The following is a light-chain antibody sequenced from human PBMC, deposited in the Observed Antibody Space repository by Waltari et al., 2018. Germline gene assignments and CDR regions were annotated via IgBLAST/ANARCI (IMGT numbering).Light chain of an antibody. V-gene: IGLV2-8*01. J-gene: IGLJ2*01. CDR2: EVS. CDR3: SSYAGSNNLV. CDR1: TSAVGAYYY. Sequence: QSALTQPPSASGSPGQSVTLSCPGTTSAVGAYYYVSWYQHHPGKAPKLLISEVSKRPSGVPDRFSGSRSGNTASLTVSGLQAEDEADYYCSSYAGSNNLVFGGGTKLTVL.